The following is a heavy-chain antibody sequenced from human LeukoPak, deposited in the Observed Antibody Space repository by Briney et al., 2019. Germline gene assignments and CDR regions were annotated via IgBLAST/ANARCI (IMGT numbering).Heavy chain of an antibody. D-gene: IGHD6-13*01. CDR1: GGSISSYY. J-gene: IGHJ3*02. CDR2: IYYSGST. Sequence: PSGTLSLTCTVSGGSISSYYWSWIRQPPGKGLEWIGYIYYSGSTNYNPSLKSRVTISVDTSKNQFSLKLSSVTAADTAVYYCARRGPKAGAFDIWGQGTMVTVSS. V-gene: IGHV4-59*08. CDR3: ARRGPKAGAFDI.